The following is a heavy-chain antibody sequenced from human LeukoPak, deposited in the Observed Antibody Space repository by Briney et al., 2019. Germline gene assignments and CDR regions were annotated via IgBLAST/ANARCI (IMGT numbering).Heavy chain of an antibody. CDR3: AKDFLYYDILTGYRDSDAFDI. J-gene: IGHJ3*02. V-gene: IGHV3-30*02. CDR2: IRYDGSNK. CDR1: GFTFNSYG. D-gene: IGHD3-9*01. Sequence: GGSLRLSCAASGFTFNSYGMHWVRQAPGKGLEWVAFIRYDGSNKYYADSVKGRFTISRDNSKNTLYLQMNSLRAEDTAVYYCAKDFLYYDILTGYRDSDAFDIWGQGTMVTVSS.